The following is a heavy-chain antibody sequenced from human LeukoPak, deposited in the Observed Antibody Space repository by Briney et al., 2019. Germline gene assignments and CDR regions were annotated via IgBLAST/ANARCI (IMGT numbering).Heavy chain of an antibody. CDR1: GASITIYY. CDR2: IYYSGNT. J-gene: IGHJ4*02. Sequence: SETLSLTCTVSGASITIYYWTWIRQPPGKGLEWIGDIYYSGNTNYNPSLKSRVTISLDTSKKQFSLKLSSVTSADTAVYYCARGGSSGYFFPLLYYWGQGVLVTVSS. CDR3: ARGGSSGYFFPLLYY. V-gene: IGHV4-59*01. D-gene: IGHD3-22*01.